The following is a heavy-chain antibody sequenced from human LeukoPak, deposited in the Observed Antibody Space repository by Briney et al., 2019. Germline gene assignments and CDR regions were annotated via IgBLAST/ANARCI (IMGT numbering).Heavy chain of an antibody. CDR2: IFYSGST. CDR3: ARDSTEYYYGSGSYFWWFDP. J-gene: IGHJ5*02. D-gene: IGHD3-10*01. Sequence: SETLSLTCTVSGGSISSSSYYWGWIRQPPGKGLEWIGSIFYSGSTYYNPSLKSRVTISVDTSKNQFSLKLSSVTAADTAVCHCARDSTEYYYGSGSYFWWFDPWGQGTLVTVSS. V-gene: IGHV4-39*07. CDR1: GGSISSSSYY.